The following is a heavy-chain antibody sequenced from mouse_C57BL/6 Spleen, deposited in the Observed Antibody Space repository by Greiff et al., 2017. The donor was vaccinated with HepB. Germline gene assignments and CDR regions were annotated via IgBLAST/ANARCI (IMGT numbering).Heavy chain of an antibody. Sequence: EVKLQESGPELVKPGASVKIPCKASGYTFTDYNMDWVKQSHGKSLEWIGDINPNNGGTIYNQKFKGKATLTVDKSSSTAYMELRSLTSEDTAVYYCARRITPGYYFDYWGQGTTLTVSS. J-gene: IGHJ2*01. V-gene: IGHV1-18*01. D-gene: IGHD2-4*01. CDR2: INPNNGGT. CDR1: GYTFTDYN. CDR3: ARRITPGYYFDY.